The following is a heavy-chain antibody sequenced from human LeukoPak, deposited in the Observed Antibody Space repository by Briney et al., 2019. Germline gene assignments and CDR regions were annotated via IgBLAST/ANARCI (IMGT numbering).Heavy chain of an antibody. V-gene: IGHV3-23*01. Sequence: PGGSLRLSCAVSGFSLGSHAMSWVRQAPGKGLEWVSASSSSDPGTYYADSVRGRFTISRDNSKNTLYLQMNRLRVDDAAVYYCARAPVTSCRGAFCYPFDYWGLGILVTVSS. CDR3: ARAPVTSCRGAFCYPFDY. J-gene: IGHJ4*02. D-gene: IGHD2-21*01. CDR1: GFSLGSHA. CDR2: SSSSDPGT.